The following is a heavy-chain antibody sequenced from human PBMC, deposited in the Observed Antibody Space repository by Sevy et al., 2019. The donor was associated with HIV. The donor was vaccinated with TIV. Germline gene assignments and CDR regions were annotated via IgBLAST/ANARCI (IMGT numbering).Heavy chain of an antibody. CDR2: ISGSGGST. CDR3: AKEGTYYDFWSGSEETYYYYGMDV. CDR1: GFTFSSYA. Sequence: GGSLRLSCAASGFTFSSYAMSWVRQAPGKGLEWVSAISGSGGSTYYADSVKGRFTISRDNSKNTLYLQMNSLRAEGTAVYYCAKEGTYYDFWSGSEETYYYYGMDVWGQGTTVTVSS. J-gene: IGHJ6*02. V-gene: IGHV3-23*01. D-gene: IGHD3-3*01.